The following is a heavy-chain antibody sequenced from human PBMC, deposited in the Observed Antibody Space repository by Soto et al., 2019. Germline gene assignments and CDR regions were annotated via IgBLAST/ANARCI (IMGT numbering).Heavy chain of an antibody. CDR1: GYTFTGYY. J-gene: IGHJ6*02. V-gene: IGHV1-2*02. Sequence: QVQLVQSGAEVKKPGASVKVSCKASGYTFTGYYMHWVRQAPGQGLEWMGWINPNSGGTNYAQKVQGRVTMTRDTSISTAYMELSRLRSDDTAVYYCARDSEYSSGWLYYYYGMDVWGQGTTVTVSS. CDR2: INPNSGGT. CDR3: ARDSEYSSGWLYYYYGMDV. D-gene: IGHD6-19*01.